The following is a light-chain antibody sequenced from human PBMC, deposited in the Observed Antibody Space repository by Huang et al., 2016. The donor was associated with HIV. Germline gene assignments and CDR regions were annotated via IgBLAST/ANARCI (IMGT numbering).Light chain of an antibody. J-gene: IGKJ5*01. CDR1: QSVSSY. CDR3: QQRSNWRT. Sequence: EIVLTQSPATLSLSPGERATLSCRASQSVSSYLAWYPQKPGQAPRLLIYDASNRATGIPARFSGSGSGTDFTRTISSLEPEDFAVYYCQQRSNWRTFGQGTRLEIK. CDR2: DAS. V-gene: IGKV3-11*01.